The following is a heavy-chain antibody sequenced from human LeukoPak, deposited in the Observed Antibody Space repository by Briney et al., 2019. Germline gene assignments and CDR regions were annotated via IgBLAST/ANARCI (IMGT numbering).Heavy chain of an antibody. V-gene: IGHV1-46*01. D-gene: IGHD3-16*01. CDR2: VNPSGDST. CDR3: AKLATSDTGETY. CDR1: GYTFTINH. J-gene: IGHJ4*02. Sequence: ASVKISCKASGYTFTINHIHWVRQAPGQGLEWMGVVNPSGDSTTYAQNFQGRVTMTRDTSTSTVYMELRSLRSEDTAIYYCAKLATSDTGETYWGQGTLVTVSS.